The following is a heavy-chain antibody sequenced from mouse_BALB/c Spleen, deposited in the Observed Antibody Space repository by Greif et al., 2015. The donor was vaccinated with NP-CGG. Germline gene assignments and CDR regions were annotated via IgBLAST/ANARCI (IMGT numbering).Heavy chain of an antibody. CDR1: GYTFTDYY. J-gene: IGHJ4*01. D-gene: IGHD4-1*01. CDR3: ARRTGTEAMDY. Sequence: QVHVKQSGPGLVKPGASVKISCKASGYTFTDYYINWVNQKPGQGLEWIGWIYPGSGNTKYNEKFKGKATLTVDTSSSTAYMQFSSLTSEDTAVYFCARRTGTEAMDYWGQGTSVTVSS. V-gene: IGHV1-84*02. CDR2: IYPGSGNT.